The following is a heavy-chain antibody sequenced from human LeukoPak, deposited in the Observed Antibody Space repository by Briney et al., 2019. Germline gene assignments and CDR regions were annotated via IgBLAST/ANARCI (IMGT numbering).Heavy chain of an antibody. Sequence: GGSLRLSCAASGFTFSSYAMSWVRQAPGKGVEWVSGISGSGRGINTYYADSVKGRFTISRGNSKNTLYLQMNSLRAEDTAVYYCAKSGLNRFDYWGPGTLVTVSS. D-gene: IGHD2-15*01. V-gene: IGHV3-23*01. CDR1: GFTFSSYA. CDR2: ISGSGRGINT. CDR3: AKSGLNRFDY. J-gene: IGHJ4*02.